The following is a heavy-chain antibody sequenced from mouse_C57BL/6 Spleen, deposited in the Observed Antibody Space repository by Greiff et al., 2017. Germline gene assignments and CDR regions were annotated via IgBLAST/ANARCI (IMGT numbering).Heavy chain of an antibody. CDR3: ARQAGSLLGDYFDY. J-gene: IGHJ2*01. D-gene: IGHD2-1*01. CDR2: ISNLAYSI. V-gene: IGHV5-15*01. CDR1: GFTFSDYG. Sequence: EVKLVESGGGLVQPGGSLKLSCAASGFTFSDYGMAWVRQAPRKGPEWVAFISNLAYSIYYADTVTGRFTISRENAKNTLYLEMSSLRSEDTAMYYCARQAGSLLGDYFDYWGQGTTLTVSS.